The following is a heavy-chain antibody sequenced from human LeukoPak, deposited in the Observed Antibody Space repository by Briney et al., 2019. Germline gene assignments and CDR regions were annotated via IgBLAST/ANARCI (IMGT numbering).Heavy chain of an antibody. CDR2: IWYVGSNK. CDR3: ARDGGRPYYYGSGSPYYFDY. J-gene: IGHJ4*02. CDR1: GFSFSTYA. D-gene: IGHD3-10*01. Sequence: GGSLRLSCAASGFSFSTYAMHWVRQAPGKGLEWVALIWYVGSNKFNADSVKGRFTISRDNSKNTLYLQMNSLRAEDMAVYYCARDGGRPYYYGSGSPYYFDYWGQGTLVTVSS. V-gene: IGHV3-33*01.